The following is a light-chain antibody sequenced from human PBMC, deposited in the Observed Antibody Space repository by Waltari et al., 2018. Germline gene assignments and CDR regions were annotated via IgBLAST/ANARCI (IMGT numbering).Light chain of an antibody. CDR3: LQDYNYPWT. CDR1: QGIRSD. J-gene: IGKJ1*01. Sequence: AIQMTQFPSSLSASIGDRVTITCRASQGIRSDLTRYQQKPGKAPKLLIYAASSLQSGVPSRFSGSGSGTDFTLTISNLQPEDFATYYCLQDYNYPWTFGQGTKVEIK. V-gene: IGKV1-6*01. CDR2: AAS.